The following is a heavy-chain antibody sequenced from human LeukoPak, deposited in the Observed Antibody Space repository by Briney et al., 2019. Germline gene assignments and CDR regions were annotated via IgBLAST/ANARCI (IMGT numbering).Heavy chain of an antibody. CDR2: INHSGST. J-gene: IGHJ4*02. CDR3: ARGSRVYYGSGSYLFDY. Sequence: KPSETLSLTCAVYGGSFSGYYWSWIRQPPGKGLEWIGEINHSGSTNYNPSLKSRVTISVDTSKNQFSLKLSSVTAADTAVCYCARGSRVYYGSGSYLFDYWGQGTLVTVSS. D-gene: IGHD3-10*01. CDR1: GGSFSGYY. V-gene: IGHV4-34*01.